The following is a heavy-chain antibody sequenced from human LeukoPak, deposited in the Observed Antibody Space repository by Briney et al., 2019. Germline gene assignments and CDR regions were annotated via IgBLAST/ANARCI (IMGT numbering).Heavy chain of an antibody. CDR2: IYYSGST. Sequence: SETLSLTCTVSGGSINSYYWSWIRQPPGKGPEWIGFIYYSGSTNYNPSLKSRVTILVDTSKNQFSLKLSSVTAADTAVYYCPRGRGPWGYWGQGTLVTVSS. CDR1: GGSINSYY. V-gene: IGHV4-59*08. J-gene: IGHJ4*02. CDR3: PRGRGPWGY. D-gene: IGHD3-10*01.